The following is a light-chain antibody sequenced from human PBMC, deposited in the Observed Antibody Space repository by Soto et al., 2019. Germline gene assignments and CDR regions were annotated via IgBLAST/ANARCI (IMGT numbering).Light chain of an antibody. V-gene: IGKV1-27*01. CDR3: QKYNSAPRT. Sequence: DIQMTQSPSSLSASVGDRVTITCRATQGISNYLAWYQQKPGKVPKLLIYAASTLQSGVPSRFSGSGSGTDFTLTISSLQAEDVATYYCQKYNSAPRTFGQGTRLEIK. CDR2: AAS. CDR1: QGISNY. J-gene: IGKJ2*01.